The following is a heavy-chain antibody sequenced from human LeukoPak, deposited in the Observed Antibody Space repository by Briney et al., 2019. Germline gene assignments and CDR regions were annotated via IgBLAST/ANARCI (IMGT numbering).Heavy chain of an antibody. CDR2: ISGSGGST. V-gene: IGHV3-23*01. Sequence: GGSLKLSCAASGFTFSSYAMSWVRQAPGKGPEWVSAISGSGGSTYYADSVKGRFTISRDNSKNTLYLQMNSLRAEDTAVYYCAKDSPGIAAQGDYFDYWGQGTLVTVSS. CDR3: AKDSPGIAAQGDYFDY. J-gene: IGHJ4*02. CDR1: GFTFSSYA. D-gene: IGHD6-6*01.